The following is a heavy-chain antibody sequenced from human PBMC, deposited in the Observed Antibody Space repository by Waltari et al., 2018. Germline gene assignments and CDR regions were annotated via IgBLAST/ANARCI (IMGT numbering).Heavy chain of an antibody. CDR2: ISTTGGT. CDR3: ARDTGGWFYDV. CDR1: DGAISIFY. V-gene: IGHV4-59*01. J-gene: IGHJ2*01. D-gene: IGHD3-10*01. Sequence: QVQLLQSGPGLVKPSETLSHTCTVSDGAISIFYWTWIRQPPGKGPEWIGCISTTGGTKYNPSLQSRVSFSVDTSKNQFSLRLTSVTAADTALYYCARDTGGWFYDVWGRGSLVTVSA.